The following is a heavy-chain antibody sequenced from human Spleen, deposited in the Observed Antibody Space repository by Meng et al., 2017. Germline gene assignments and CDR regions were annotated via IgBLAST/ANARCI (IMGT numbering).Heavy chain of an antibody. CDR2: ISSSSSTI. D-gene: IGHD2-15*01. CDR1: GFTFSSYE. Sequence: GESLKISCAASGFTFSSYEMNWVRQAPGKGLEWVSYISSSSSTIYYADSVKGRFTISRDNAKNSLFLLMNSLRAEDTAVYYCARGALGYCSGGSCYFDYWGQGTLVTVSS. V-gene: IGHV3-48*03. CDR3: ARGALGYCSGGSCYFDY. J-gene: IGHJ4*02.